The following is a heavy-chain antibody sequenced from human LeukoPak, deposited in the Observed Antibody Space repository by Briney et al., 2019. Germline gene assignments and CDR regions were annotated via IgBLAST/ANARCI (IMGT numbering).Heavy chain of an antibody. J-gene: IGHJ3*02. D-gene: IGHD2-15*01. CDR2: IYYSGST. CDR1: GGSISSYY. CDR3: AKAVVVSATRLGPFDT. V-gene: IGHV4-59*08. Sequence: PSETLSLTCSVSGGSISSYYWSWIRQPPGKGLEWIGYIYYSGSTNYNPSLKSRVTISVDTSKNQFSLKLSSMTAADMAVYYCAKAVVVSATRLGPFDTWGQGTMVTVSS.